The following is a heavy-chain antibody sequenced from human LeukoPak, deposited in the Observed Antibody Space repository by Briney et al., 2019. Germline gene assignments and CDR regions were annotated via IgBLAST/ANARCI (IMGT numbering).Heavy chain of an antibody. CDR3: ARPIRN. Sequence: SETLSLTCTVSGDSITSSSYYWGWIRQPPGKGLEWIGTMYYTGTIYYNLSLKSRVTISVDTSKNQFSLSLSSVTAADTAVYYCARPIRNWGQGTLVIVSS. CDR2: MYYTGTI. CDR1: GDSITSSSYY. V-gene: IGHV4-39*07. J-gene: IGHJ4*02.